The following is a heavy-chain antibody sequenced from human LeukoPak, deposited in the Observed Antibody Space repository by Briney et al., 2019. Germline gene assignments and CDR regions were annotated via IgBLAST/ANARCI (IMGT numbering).Heavy chain of an antibody. Sequence: SGPTLVNPTQTLTLTCTFSGLSLTTSGVGVGWIRQPPGEALEWLALIYWDDDKRYNPSLKSRLTITKDTSKNQVVLSVTNVDPVDTATFYCAHRRALSGYWNYGDFDYWGQGTLVTVSS. CDR1: GLSLTTSGVG. D-gene: IGHD1-7*01. V-gene: IGHV2-5*02. CDR3: AHRRALSGYWNYGDFDY. J-gene: IGHJ4*02. CDR2: IYWDDDK.